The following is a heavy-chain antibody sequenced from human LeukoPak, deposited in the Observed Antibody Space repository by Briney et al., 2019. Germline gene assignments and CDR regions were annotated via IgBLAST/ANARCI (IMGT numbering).Heavy chain of an antibody. V-gene: IGHV3-23*01. J-gene: IGHJ4*02. Sequence: GGSLRLSCAASGFTFSSYGVSWVRQAPGKGLEWVSGISGSGHRTYYADSVKGRFTISRDNSKSTLYLQMNSLRAEDTAVYYCAKDGQRNDVDYWGQGTLVTVSS. CDR2: ISGSGHRT. CDR1: GFTFSSYG. D-gene: IGHD1-1*01. CDR3: AKDGQRNDVDY.